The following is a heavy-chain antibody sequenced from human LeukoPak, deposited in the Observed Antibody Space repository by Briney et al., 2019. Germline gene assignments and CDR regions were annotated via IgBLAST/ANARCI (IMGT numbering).Heavy chain of an antibody. D-gene: IGHD3-9*01. CDR2: INPNSGGT. CDR3: ARSPDILTGENFDY. Sequence: ASVKVSCKASGYTFTGYYMHWVRQAPGQGLEWMGWINPNSGGTNYAQKFHGRVTMTRDTSISTAYMELSRLRSDDTAVFYCARSPDILTGENFDYWGQGTLVTVSS. J-gene: IGHJ4*02. CDR1: GYTFTGYY. V-gene: IGHV1-2*02.